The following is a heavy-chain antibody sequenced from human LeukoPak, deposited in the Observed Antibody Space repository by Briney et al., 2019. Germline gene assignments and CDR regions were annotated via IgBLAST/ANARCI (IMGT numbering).Heavy chain of an antibody. CDR1: GYTFTNYD. CDR3: ARTDGDLDY. Sequence: ASVKDSCMSSGYTFTNYDINWVRQATGQGLEWMGWMNPKSGYTGFAQKFQGRVTMTRTTSISTAYMELTSLRSEDTAVYYCARTDGDLDYWGQGTLVTVSS. D-gene: IGHD4-17*01. CDR2: MNPKSGYT. J-gene: IGHJ4*02. V-gene: IGHV1-8*01.